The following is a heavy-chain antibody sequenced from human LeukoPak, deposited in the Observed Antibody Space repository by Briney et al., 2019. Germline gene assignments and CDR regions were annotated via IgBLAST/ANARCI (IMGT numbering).Heavy chain of an antibody. CDR3: ARGVLYCSGGSCYFHGMDV. D-gene: IGHD2-15*01. CDR2: IYYSGST. V-gene: IGHV4-59*01. Sequence: PSETLSLTCTVSGGSISSYYWSWIRKPPGKGLEWIGYIYYSGSTNYNPSLKSRVTISVNTSKNQFSLKLSSVTAADTAVYYCARGVLYCSGGSCYFHGMDVWGQGTTVTVSS. CDR1: GGSISSYY. J-gene: IGHJ6*02.